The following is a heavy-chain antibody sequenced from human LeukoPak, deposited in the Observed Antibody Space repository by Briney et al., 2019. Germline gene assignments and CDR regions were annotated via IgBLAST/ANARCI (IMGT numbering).Heavy chain of an antibody. D-gene: IGHD1-26*01. CDR3: ATPYSGGYHGLDI. V-gene: IGHV4-39*01. CDR1: GGSISSSIYY. Sequence: KPSENLSLTCTVSGGSISSSIYYWAWIRQPPGKGLEWIGSIYYSGATYYNPSLKSRVTISIDTSKNQFSLKLSSVTAADTAVYYCATPYSGGYHGLDIWGQGTMVTVSS. J-gene: IGHJ3*02. CDR2: IYYSGAT.